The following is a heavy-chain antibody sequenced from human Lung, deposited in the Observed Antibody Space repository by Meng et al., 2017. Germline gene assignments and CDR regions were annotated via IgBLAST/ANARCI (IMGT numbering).Heavy chain of an antibody. V-gene: IGHV3-23*01. CDR3: VRRIEYSSSSGY. CDR1: GFTFSSCA. D-gene: IGHD6-6*01. Sequence: EVQLLESGGGLVQPGGSRRRSCVASGFTFSSCAMAWVRQAPGKGLGWVSSISGSGGSTYYADSVRGRFTISRDNSKNTVYLQMNSLRAEDTAIYYCVRRIEYSSSSGYWGQGTLVTVSS. J-gene: IGHJ4*02. CDR2: ISGSGGST.